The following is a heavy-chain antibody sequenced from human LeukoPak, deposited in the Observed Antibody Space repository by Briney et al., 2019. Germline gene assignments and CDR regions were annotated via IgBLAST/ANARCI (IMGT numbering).Heavy chain of an antibody. D-gene: IGHD4-11*01. V-gene: IGHV4-34*01. Sequence: SETLSLTCAVYGGSFSGYYWSWSRQPPGKGLEWIGEINHSGSTNYNPSLKSRVTISVDTSKNQFSLKLSSVTAADTAVYYCARGVLSSEDYSNSFDYWGQRTLVTVSS. CDR2: INHSGST. CDR1: GGSFSGYY. J-gene: IGHJ4*02. CDR3: ARGVLSSEDYSNSFDY.